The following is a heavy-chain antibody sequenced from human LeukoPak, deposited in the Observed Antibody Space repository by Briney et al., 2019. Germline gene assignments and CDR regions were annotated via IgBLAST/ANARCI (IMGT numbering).Heavy chain of an antibody. Sequence: ASVKVSCKASGYTFTSYYMHWVRQAPRQGLEWMGWINPNSGGTNYAQKFQGRATMTRDTSISTAYMELSRLRSDDTAVYYCARTNYDSSGYYNWGQGTLVTVSS. CDR1: GYTFTSYY. CDR3: ARTNYDSSGYYN. V-gene: IGHV1-2*02. CDR2: INPNSGGT. D-gene: IGHD3-22*01. J-gene: IGHJ4*02.